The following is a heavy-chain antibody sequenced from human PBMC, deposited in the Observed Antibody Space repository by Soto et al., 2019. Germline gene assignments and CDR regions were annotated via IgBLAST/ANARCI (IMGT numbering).Heavy chain of an antibody. J-gene: IGHJ6*02. CDR3: ATGTPGKTLGGGGAPEYIYNMNV. V-gene: IGHV1-69*01. Sequence: QVQVVQSGAEVKKPGSAVTVSCQTSGGTFNTYGISWVRQAPGQGFEWMGGTCPTFGITDYSQNFQDRVTITADETTGTSYKELENLRSGDTGVYFCATGTPGKTLGGGGAPEYIYNMNVWGHGTAVTVSS. CDR1: GGTFNTYG. D-gene: IGHD3-16*01. CDR2: TCPTFGIT.